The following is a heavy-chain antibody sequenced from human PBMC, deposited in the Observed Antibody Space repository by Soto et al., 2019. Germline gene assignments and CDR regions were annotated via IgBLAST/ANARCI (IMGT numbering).Heavy chain of an antibody. J-gene: IGHJ4*02. CDR3: GRHEVGFCSGGSCPYYFDY. CDR1: GGSISGYY. CDR2: IFDTGSA. Sequence: SETLSLTCTVSGGSISGYYWSWIRQPPGKGLDWIGYIFDTGSARYSPSLQSRVTISVDTSKNQFSLELNSVTATDTAVYYCGRHEVGFCSGGSCPYYFDYWGQGILVTVSS. V-gene: IGHV4-59*08. D-gene: IGHD2-15*01.